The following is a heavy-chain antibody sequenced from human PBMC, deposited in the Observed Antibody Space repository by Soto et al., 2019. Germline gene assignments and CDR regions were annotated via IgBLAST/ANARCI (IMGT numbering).Heavy chain of an antibody. CDR2: IWYDGSNK. J-gene: IGHJ6*02. V-gene: IGHV3-33*01. D-gene: IGHD3-3*01. Sequence: PGGSLRLSCAASGFTFSSYGMHWVRQAPGKGLEWVAVIWYDGSNKYYADSVKGRFTISRDNSKNTLYLQMNSLRAEDTAVYYCARGKLENRITIFGVVGGAVFDMDVWGQGTTVTVSS. CDR3: ARGKLENRITIFGVVGGAVFDMDV. CDR1: GFTFSSYG.